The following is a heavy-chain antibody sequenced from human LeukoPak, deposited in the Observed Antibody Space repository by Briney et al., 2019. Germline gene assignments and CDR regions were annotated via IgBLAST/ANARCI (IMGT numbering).Heavy chain of an antibody. J-gene: IGHJ4*02. CDR1: GFHISSYW. CDR3: ASSSTSGYYDFDY. D-gene: IGHD3-22*01. V-gene: IGHV3-7*02. Sequence: GGSLRLSCAASGFHISSYWMRGVLQAPGKGLEWVANIKQDGSEKYHVDSVKGRFTISRDNAKNSLYLQMNSLSAEDTAVSYCASSSTSGYYDFDYWGQGTLVTVSS. CDR2: IKQDGSEK.